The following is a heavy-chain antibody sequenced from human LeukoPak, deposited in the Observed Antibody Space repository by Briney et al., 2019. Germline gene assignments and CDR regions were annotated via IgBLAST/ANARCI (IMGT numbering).Heavy chain of an antibody. CDR3: ARGRDYYDSSGYHYWFDP. CDR2: IYYSGST. J-gene: IGHJ5*02. D-gene: IGHD3-22*01. CDR1: GGSIRSYH. V-gene: IGHV4-59*01. Sequence: SETLSLTCTVSGGSIRSYHWSWIRQPPGKGLEWIGYIYYSGSTKYNPSLKSRVTISVDTSKNQFSLKLSSVNAADTAVYYCARGRDYYDSSGYHYWFDPWGQGTLVTVSS.